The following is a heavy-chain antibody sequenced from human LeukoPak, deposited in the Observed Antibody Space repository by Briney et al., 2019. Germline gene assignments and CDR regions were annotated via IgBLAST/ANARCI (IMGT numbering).Heavy chain of an antibody. V-gene: IGHV3-20*04. CDR1: GFTFDDYG. J-gene: IGHJ4*02. CDR2: IKWNGDNT. CDR3: ARDRFGDDSSGYYYDYFDY. Sequence: GGSLRLSCAASGFTFDDYGMNRVRQAPGKGLEWVSGIKWNGDNTDYADSVKGRFTISRDNAKNSLYLEMDSLRAEDTALYYCARDRFGDDSSGYYYDYFDYWGQGTLVTVSS. D-gene: IGHD3-22*01.